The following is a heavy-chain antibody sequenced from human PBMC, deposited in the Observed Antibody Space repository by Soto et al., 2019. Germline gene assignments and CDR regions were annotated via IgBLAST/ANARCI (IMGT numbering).Heavy chain of an antibody. CDR1: GDSVSSNSAA. CDR3: ARGDSSGWYDYYYYGMDV. CDR2: TYYRSKWYN. J-gene: IGHJ6*02. D-gene: IGHD6-19*01. V-gene: IGHV6-1*01. Sequence: PSQTLSLTCAISGDSVSSNSAAWNWIRQSPSRGLEWLGRTYYRSKWYNDYAVSVKSRITINPDASKNQFSLQLNSVTPEDTAVYYCARGDSSGWYDYYYYGMDVWGQGTTVTVSS.